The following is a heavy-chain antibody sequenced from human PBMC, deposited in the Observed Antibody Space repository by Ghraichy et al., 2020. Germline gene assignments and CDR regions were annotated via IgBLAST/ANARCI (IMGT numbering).Heavy chain of an antibody. V-gene: IGHV3-30*18. CDR2: ISYDGNNA. CDR3: ANRIGFSYGFDY. J-gene: IGHJ4*02. Sequence: GGSLRLSCAASGFTFNSYGMHWVRQAPGKGLEWVALISYDGNNAYYIDSVKGRFTISRDKSRNTLYLQMNSLRAEDTAVYFCANRIGFSYGFDYWGQGALVTVSS. CDR1: GFTFNSYG. D-gene: IGHD5-18*01.